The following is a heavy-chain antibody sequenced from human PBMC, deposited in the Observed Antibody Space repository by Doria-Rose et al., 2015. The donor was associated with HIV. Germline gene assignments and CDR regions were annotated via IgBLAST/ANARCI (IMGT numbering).Heavy chain of an antibody. J-gene: IGHJ4*02. CDR2: TYIRGST. Sequence: WIRQPDGKGLEWIGRTYIRGSTDYNPSLQRRVTISVDTSKNQFSLEVNSVTAADTAVYYCARTANWNDGRVDSWGQGTSVIVSS. D-gene: IGHD1-20*01. V-gene: IGHV4-61*02. CDR3: ARTANWNDGRVDS.